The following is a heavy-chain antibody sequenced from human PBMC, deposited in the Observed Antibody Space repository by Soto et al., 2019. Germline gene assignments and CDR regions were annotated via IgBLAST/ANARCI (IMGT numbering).Heavy chain of an antibody. Sequence: TSETLSLTCTVSGGSISSYYWSWIRQPPGKGLEWIGYIYYSGSTNYNPSLKSRVTISVDTSKNQFSLKLSSVTAADTAVYYCARTAYDFWSGRPYYFDYWGQGTLVTVSS. CDR3: ARTAYDFWSGRPYYFDY. CDR1: GGSISSYY. J-gene: IGHJ4*02. V-gene: IGHV4-59*01. CDR2: IYYSGST. D-gene: IGHD3-3*01.